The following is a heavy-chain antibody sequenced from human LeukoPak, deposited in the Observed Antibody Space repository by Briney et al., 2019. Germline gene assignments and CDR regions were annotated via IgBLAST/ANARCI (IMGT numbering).Heavy chain of an antibody. CDR3: AREGGVVVAGTFDY. Sequence: PGGSLRLSCAVSGISFRRSGMHWVRQAPGKGLDWVAFIQNDGSDKKYADSVKGRFTVSRDNSKNTVYLQMNTLRSEDTAVYYCAREGGVVVAGTFDYWGQGTLVTVSS. J-gene: IGHJ4*02. CDR2: IQNDGSDK. D-gene: IGHD6-19*01. V-gene: IGHV3-30*02. CDR1: GISFRRSG.